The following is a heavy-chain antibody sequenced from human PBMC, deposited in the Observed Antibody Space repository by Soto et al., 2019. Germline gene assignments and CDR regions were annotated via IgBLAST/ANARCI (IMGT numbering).Heavy chain of an antibody. CDR3: ARVRYDFWSGSTYYYGMDV. V-gene: IGHV6-1*01. CDR1: VDIVSSNSAA. J-gene: IGHJ6*02. CDR2: TYYRSKWYN. Sequence: SQTLSLTCAISVDIVSSNSAAWNCIRQSPSRGLEWLGRTYYRSKWYNDYAVSVKSRITINPDTSKNQFSLQLNSVTPEDTAVYYCARVRYDFWSGSTYYYGMDVWGQGTTVTVS. D-gene: IGHD3-3*01.